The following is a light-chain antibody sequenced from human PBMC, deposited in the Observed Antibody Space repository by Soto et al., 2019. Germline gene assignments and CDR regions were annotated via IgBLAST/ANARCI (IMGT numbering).Light chain of an antibody. CDR3: AAWDDSLHGYV. J-gene: IGLJ1*01. Sequence: QSVVTQPPSASGTAGQRVTISCSGSSSNIGSNYVYWYQQLPGTAPKLLIYSNNQRPSGVPDRFSGSKSGTSASLAISGLRSEYAADYYCAAWDDSLHGYVFATGTKLTVL. CDR1: SSNIGSNY. V-gene: IGLV1-47*02. CDR2: SNN.